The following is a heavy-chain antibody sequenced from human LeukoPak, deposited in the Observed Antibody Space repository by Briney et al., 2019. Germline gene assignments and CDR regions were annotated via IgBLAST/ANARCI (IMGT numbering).Heavy chain of an antibody. CDR2: ISWNSGSI. CDR1: GFTFDDYA. Sequence: GGSLRLSCAASGFTFDDYAMHWVRQAPGKGLEWVSGISWNSGSIGYADSVKGRFTISRDNAKNSLYLQMNSLRAEDTALYYCARAYSITTYSFDYWGQGTLVTVSS. V-gene: IGHV3-9*01. D-gene: IGHD3-10*01. CDR3: ARAYSITTYSFDY. J-gene: IGHJ4*02.